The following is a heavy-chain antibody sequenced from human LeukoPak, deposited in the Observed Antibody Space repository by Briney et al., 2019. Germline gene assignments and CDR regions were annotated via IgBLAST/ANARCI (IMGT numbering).Heavy chain of an antibody. CDR3: ARHSSSGWSDYYCYMDV. D-gene: IGHD6-19*01. CDR1: GFTFSSYS. V-gene: IGHV3-48*04. J-gene: IGHJ6*03. Sequence: GGSLRLSCAASGFTFSSYSMNWVRQAPGKGLEWVSYISSSSSTIYYADSVKGRFTISRDNAKNSLYLQMNSLRAEDTAVYYCARHSSSGWSDYYCYMDVWGKGTTVTVSS. CDR2: ISSSSSTI.